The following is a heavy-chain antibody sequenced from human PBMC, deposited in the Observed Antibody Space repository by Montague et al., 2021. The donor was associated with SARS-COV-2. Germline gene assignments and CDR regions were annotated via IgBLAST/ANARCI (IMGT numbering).Heavy chain of an antibody. CDR2: VSHSGGT. J-gene: IGHJ5*02. CDR3: ARQEYYYDSSGYGRMDWFDP. V-gene: IGHV4-39*01. CDR1: GGSISSSSHY. Sequence: SETLSLTCAVSGGSISSSSHYWGWIRQPPGKGLEWIGGVSHSGGTYYNASLQSRVTIFIDPSNNQFSLRLNSVTAADTAVYYCARQEYYYDSSGYGRMDWFDPWGQGTLVTVSS. D-gene: IGHD3-22*01.